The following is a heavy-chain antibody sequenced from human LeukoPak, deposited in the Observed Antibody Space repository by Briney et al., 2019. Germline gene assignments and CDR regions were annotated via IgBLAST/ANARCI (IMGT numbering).Heavy chain of an antibody. CDR1: GFTFSSYS. D-gene: IGHD6-19*01. CDR2: ISSSSSYI. V-gene: IGHV3-21*01. Sequence: KPGGSLRLSCAASGFTFSSYSMNWVRQAPGKGLEWVSSISSSSSYIYYADSVKGRFTISRDNAKNSLYLQMNSLRAEDTAVYYCAREDSRGWDPLQWGQGTLVTVSS. CDR3: AREDSRGWDPLQ. J-gene: IGHJ4*02.